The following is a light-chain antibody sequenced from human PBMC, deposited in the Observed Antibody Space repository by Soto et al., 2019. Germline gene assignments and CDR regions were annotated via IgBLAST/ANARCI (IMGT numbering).Light chain of an antibody. J-gene: IGKJ4*02. CDR1: QFINNY. Sequence: DIQMTQSPSSLSASVGDRVTITCLANQFINNYLNWYQQKPGKAPKLMIYAASSLQSGAPTRFSGSGSGTDFTLTIRSLQPEDSASYFCQQSNRAPLTLGGGTNVQL. CDR2: AAS. V-gene: IGKV1-39*01. CDR3: QQSNRAPLT.